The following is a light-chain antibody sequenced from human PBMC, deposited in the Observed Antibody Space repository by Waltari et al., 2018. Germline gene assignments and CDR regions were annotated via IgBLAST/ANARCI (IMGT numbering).Light chain of an antibody. CDR3: QQYYSTLLLT. V-gene: IGKV4-1*01. CDR2: WAS. Sequence: DIVMTQSPDSLAVSLGERATINCKSSQSVLYSSNNKNYLAWYQQKPGQPPNLLIYWASTRESGVPDRFSGSGSGTDFTLTISSLQAEDVAVYYCQQYYSTLLLTFGGGTKVEIK. CDR1: QSVLYSSNNKNY. J-gene: IGKJ4*01.